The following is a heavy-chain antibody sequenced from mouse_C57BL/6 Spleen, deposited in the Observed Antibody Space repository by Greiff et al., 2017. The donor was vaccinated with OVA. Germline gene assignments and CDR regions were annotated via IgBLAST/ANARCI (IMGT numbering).Heavy chain of an antibody. CDR1: GFTFSDAW. Sequence: EVHLVESGGGLVQPGGSMKLSCAASGFTFSDAWMDWVRQSPEKGLEWVAEIRNKANNHATYYAESVKGRFTISRDDSKSSVYLQMNSLRAEDTGIYYCTLITTVVGCDYWGQGTTLTVSS. CDR3: TLITTVVGCDY. V-gene: IGHV6-6*01. D-gene: IGHD1-1*01. J-gene: IGHJ2*01. CDR2: IRNKANNHAT.